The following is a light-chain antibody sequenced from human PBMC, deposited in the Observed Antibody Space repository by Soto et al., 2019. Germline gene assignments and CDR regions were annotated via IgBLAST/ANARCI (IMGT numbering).Light chain of an antibody. CDR2: AAS. Sequence: DIQMTQSPSSLSASVGDTVTITCRASKHIRNFLHWYQQKQGKAPKLLIFAASNLKSGVPSRFTSSGSETDFTLIISGLQHEDLATYYGQQSYSYIREFGPGTKVEI. CDR1: KHIRNF. CDR3: QQSYSYIRE. V-gene: IGKV1-39*01. J-gene: IGKJ1*01.